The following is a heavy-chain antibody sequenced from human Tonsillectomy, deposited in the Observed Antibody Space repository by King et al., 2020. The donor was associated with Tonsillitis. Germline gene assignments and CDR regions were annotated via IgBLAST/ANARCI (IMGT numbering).Heavy chain of an antibody. CDR1: GFTFSNYG. V-gene: IGHV3-33*01. D-gene: IGHD6-19*01. CDR2: IWYDGSNK. Sequence: QLVQSGGGVVQPGRSLRLSCAASGFTFSNYGMHWVRQAPGKGLEWVAVIWYDGSNKYYADFVKGRFTISRDNSKNTLYLQMYTLRAEDTAVYYCAGDRGYSSGGGYYYGMDVWGQGTTVTVSS. J-gene: IGHJ6*02. CDR3: AGDRGYSSGGGYYYGMDV.